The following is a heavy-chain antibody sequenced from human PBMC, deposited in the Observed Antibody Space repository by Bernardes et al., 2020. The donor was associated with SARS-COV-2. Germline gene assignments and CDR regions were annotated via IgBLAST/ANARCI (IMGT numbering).Heavy chain of an antibody. J-gene: IGHJ4*02. CDR2: ISYDGSNK. D-gene: IGHD1-20*01. CDR1: GFTFSSYG. V-gene: IGHV3-30*18. CDR3: AKDRLKGITGTSGY. Sequence: GGSLRLSCAASGFTFSSYGMHWVRQAPGKGLEWVAVISYDGSNKYYADSVKGRFTISRDNSKNTLYLQMNSLRAEDTAVYYCAKDRLKGITGTSGYWGQGTLVTVSS.